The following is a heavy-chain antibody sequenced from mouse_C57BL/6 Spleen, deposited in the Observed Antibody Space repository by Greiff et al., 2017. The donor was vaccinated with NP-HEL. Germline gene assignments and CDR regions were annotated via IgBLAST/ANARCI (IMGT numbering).Heavy chain of an antibody. CDR1: GYTFTNYW. V-gene: IGHV1-63*01. D-gene: IGHD2-3*01. J-gene: IGHJ1*03. CDR3: AREDDGYWYFDV. Sequence: QVHVKQSGAELVRPGTSVKMSCKASGYTFTNYWIGWAKQRPGHGLEWIGDIYPGGGYTNYNEKFKGKATLTADKSSSTAYMQFSSLTSEDSAIYYCAREDDGYWYFDVWGTGTTVTVSS. CDR2: IYPGGGYT.